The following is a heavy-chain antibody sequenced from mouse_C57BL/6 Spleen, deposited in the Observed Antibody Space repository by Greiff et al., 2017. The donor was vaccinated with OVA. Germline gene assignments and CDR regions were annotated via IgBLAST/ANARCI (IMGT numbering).Heavy chain of an antibody. Sequence: QVQLQQPGAELVMPGASVKLSCKASGYTFTSYWMHWVKQRPGQGLEWIGEIDPSDSYTNYNQKFKGKSTLTVDKSSSTADMQLSSLTSEDSAVYYCARRDLYAMDYWGQGTSVTVSS. CDR3: ARRDLYAMDY. CDR1: GYTFTSYW. CDR2: IDPSDSYT. J-gene: IGHJ4*01. V-gene: IGHV1-69*01.